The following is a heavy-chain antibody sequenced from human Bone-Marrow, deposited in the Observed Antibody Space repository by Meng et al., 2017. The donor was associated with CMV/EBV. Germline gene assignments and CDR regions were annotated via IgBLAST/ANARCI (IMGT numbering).Heavy chain of an antibody. CDR1: GGSISSSSYY. CDR2: IYYSGST. D-gene: IGHD2-2*01. J-gene: IGHJ6*02. V-gene: IGHV4-39*07. Sequence: SETLSLTCTVSGGSISSSSYYWGWIRQPPGKGLEWIGSIYYSGSTYYNPSLKSRVTISVDTSKNQFSLKLISVTAADTAVYYCAGRALGYCSSTSCYGYYYYGMDVWGQGTTVTVPS. CDR3: AGRALGYCSSTSCYGYYYYGMDV.